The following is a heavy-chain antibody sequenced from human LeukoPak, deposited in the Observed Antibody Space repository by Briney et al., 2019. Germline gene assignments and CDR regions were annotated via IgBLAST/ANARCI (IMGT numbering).Heavy chain of an antibody. CDR1: GFSVSSNY. J-gene: IGHJ4*02. CDR2: LYSGGDT. V-gene: IGHV3-53*01. Sequence: GGSLRLSCAASGFSVSSNYMSWVRRAPGKGLEWVSILYSGGDTYYADSVRGRFTISRDNAKNSVYLQMNSLRAEDTAVYYCTRDATYYLRYGYFDYWGQGTLVTVSS. CDR3: TRDATYYLRYGYFDY. D-gene: IGHD2/OR15-2a*01.